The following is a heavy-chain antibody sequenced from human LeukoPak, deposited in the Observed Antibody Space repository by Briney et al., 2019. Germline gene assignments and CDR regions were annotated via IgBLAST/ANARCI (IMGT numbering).Heavy chain of an antibody. CDR3: AREGTVTTRGYFDY. CDR2: IYSGGNT. D-gene: IGHD4-11*01. Sequence: GGSLRLSCAASGFTVSSNYMSWVRQAPGKGLEWVSFIYSGGNTYYADSVKGRFTISRDNSKNTLHLQMNSLRAEDTAVYYCAREGTVTTRGYFDYWGQGTLVTVSS. J-gene: IGHJ4*02. CDR1: GFTVSSNY. V-gene: IGHV3-53*01.